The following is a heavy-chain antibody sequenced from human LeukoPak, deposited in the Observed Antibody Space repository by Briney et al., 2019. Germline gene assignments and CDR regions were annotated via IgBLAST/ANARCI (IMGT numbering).Heavy chain of an antibody. V-gene: IGHV3-30*14. D-gene: IGHD3-9*01. Sequence: GGTLRLSCIASGFTFNTYSMHWVRQAPGKGLEWVAVLSFDGDEKHYADSVKGRFTISRDSSKNMLYLQMNSLRAEDTAVYYCARRLLTGYYEFWGQGTLVTVSS. CDR2: LSFDGDEK. J-gene: IGHJ4*02. CDR1: GFTFNTYS. CDR3: ARRLLTGYYEF.